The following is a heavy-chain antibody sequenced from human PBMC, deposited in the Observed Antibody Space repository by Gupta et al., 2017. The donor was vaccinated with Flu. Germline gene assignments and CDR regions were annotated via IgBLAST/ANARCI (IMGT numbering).Heavy chain of an antibody. CDR2: IYYSGST. V-gene: IGHV4-59*01. Sequence: QVQLQESGPGLVKPSETLSLTCTVSGGSISSYYWSWIRQSPGKGLEWMGYIYYSGSTNYNPSLRSRVTISLDTSKNQFSLKLSSVTAADTAVYYCARGFCSSTSCYRDGFDIWGQGTMVTVSA. D-gene: IGHD2-2*02. J-gene: IGHJ3*02. CDR3: ARGFCSSTSCYRDGFDI. CDR1: GGSISSYY.